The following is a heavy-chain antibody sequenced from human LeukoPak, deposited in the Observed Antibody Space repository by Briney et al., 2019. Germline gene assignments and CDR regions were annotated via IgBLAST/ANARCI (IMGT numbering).Heavy chain of an antibody. CDR1: GGSISSHY. V-gene: IGHV4-59*11. CDR3: VRAAPSELYYDFWSGYYYYYFDY. D-gene: IGHD3-3*01. J-gene: IGHJ4*02. Sequence: SETLSLTCTVSGGSISSHYWSWIRQPPGKGLEWIGYIYYSGSTNYNPSLKSRVTISVDTSKNQFSLKLSSVTAADTAVYYCVRAAPSELYYDFWSGYYYYYFDYWGQGTLVTVSS. CDR2: IYYSGST.